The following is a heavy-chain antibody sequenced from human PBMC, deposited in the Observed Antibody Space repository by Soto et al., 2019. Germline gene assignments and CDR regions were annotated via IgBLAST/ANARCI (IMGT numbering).Heavy chain of an antibody. V-gene: IGHV3-23*01. Sequence: PGGSLRLSCAASGFTFSSYAMSWVRQAPGKGLEWVSAISGSGVSTYYADSVKGRFTISRDNSKNTLYLQMNSLRAEDTAVYYCAKGVLTIFGVVVDAFDIWGQGTMVT. J-gene: IGHJ3*02. CDR1: GFTFSSYA. D-gene: IGHD3-3*01. CDR3: AKGVLTIFGVVVDAFDI. CDR2: ISGSGVST.